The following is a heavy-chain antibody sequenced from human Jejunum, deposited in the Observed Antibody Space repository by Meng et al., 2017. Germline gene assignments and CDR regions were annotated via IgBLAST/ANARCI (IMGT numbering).Heavy chain of an antibody. CDR2: IYHSGTT. D-gene: IGHD2-8*01. CDR1: GDSISSGYW. CDR3: ARDFEALNGV. Sequence: HLLDSGPGLLKPCGTLSLTCAVSGDSISSGYWWSWVRQSPGKGLEWIGEIYHSGTTNYNPSLKSRVTLSVDKSKNQFSLNLSSVTAADTAVYFCARDFEALNGVWGQGTLVTVSS. V-gene: IGHV4-4*02. J-gene: IGHJ1*01.